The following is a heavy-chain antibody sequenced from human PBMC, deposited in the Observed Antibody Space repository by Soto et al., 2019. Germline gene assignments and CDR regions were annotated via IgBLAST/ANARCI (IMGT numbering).Heavy chain of an antibody. V-gene: IGHV4-59*01. CDR2: IYYSGST. Sequence: SETLSLTCTVSGGSISSYYWSWIRQPPGKGLEWIGYIYYSGSTNYNPSLKSRVTISVDTSKNQFSLKLSSVTAADTAVYYCARGTWLVPDYWGQGTLVTVPQ. CDR3: ARGTWLVPDY. D-gene: IGHD6-19*01. J-gene: IGHJ4*02. CDR1: GGSISSYY.